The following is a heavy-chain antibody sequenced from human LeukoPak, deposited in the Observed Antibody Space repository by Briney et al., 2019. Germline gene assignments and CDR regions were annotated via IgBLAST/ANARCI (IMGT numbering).Heavy chain of an antibody. CDR2: ISSSGTYK. Sequence: GGSLRLSCAVSGFTFSSYSMSWVRQAPGKGLEWVSSISSSGTYKYYADSVKGRFTISRDNAKNSLYLQMNSLRAEDTAVYYCAKGKDSVTGATNDYWGQGTLVTVSS. CDR1: GFTFSSYS. J-gene: IGHJ4*02. CDR3: AKGKDSVTGATNDY. D-gene: IGHD6-19*01. V-gene: IGHV3-21*01.